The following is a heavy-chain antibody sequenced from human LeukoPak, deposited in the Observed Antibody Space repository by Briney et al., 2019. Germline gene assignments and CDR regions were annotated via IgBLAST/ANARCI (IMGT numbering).Heavy chain of an antibody. J-gene: IGHJ4*02. Sequence: SVKVSCKASRCTFSSYAISWVRQAPGQGLEWMGGIIPIFGTANYARHFQGRVTITTDKSTSTAYMELSSLSSEDTAEYYFARDAGHEGIDYWGQGTLVTVSS. CDR3: ARDAGHEGIDY. D-gene: IGHD6-13*01. CDR1: RCTFSSYA. V-gene: IGHV1-69*05. CDR2: IIPIFGTA.